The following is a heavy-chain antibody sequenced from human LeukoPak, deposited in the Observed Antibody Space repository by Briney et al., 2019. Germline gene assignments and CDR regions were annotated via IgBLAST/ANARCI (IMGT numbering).Heavy chain of an antibody. V-gene: IGHV3-53*01. CDR1: GFTVSGNY. J-gene: IGHJ4*02. CDR3: ARDSDSSGPYYFDY. Sequence: GGSLRLSCAVSGFTVSGNYMSWVRQAPGKGLEWVSLIYSGGTTYYADSVKGRFTISRDNSKNTLYLQMNSLRAEDTAVYYCARDSDSSGPYYFDYWGQGTLVTVSS. CDR2: IYSGGTT. D-gene: IGHD3-22*01.